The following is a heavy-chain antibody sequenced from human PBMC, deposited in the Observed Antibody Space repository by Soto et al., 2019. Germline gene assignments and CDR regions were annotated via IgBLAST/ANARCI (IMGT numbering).Heavy chain of an antibody. J-gene: IGHJ4*02. CDR1: GGSFSGYY. D-gene: IGHD3-22*01. V-gene: IGHV4-34*12. CDR2: IIQGGST. CDR3: ARHQRRPVKFEYDSRDLDYGAFDH. Sequence: QVQLQQWGAGLLKPSETLSLTCAVYGGSFSGYYWGWIRQPPGKGLEWIGEIIQGGSTKYNPSLKNRVAISGDTSKNQFSLKLSSVNAADTAVYYCARHQRRPVKFEYDSRDLDYGAFDHWGQGTRVIVSS.